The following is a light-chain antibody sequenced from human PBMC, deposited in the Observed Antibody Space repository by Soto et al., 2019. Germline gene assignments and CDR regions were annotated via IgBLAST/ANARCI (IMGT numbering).Light chain of an antibody. Sequence: EIVLTQSPATLSLSPGERATLSCRASQSVGSYLAWYQHKPGHAPRLLIYDASSRATGIPDRFSGSGSGTDFTLTISRLEPEDFAVFYCQHYDSLPITFGQGTRLEIK. J-gene: IGKJ5*01. CDR1: QSVGSY. CDR2: DAS. CDR3: QHYDSLPIT. V-gene: IGKV3-20*01.